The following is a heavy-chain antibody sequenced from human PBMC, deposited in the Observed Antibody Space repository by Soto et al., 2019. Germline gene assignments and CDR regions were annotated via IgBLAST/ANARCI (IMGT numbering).Heavy chain of an antibody. V-gene: IGHV4-59*08. CDR1: GGSISSYY. CDR2: IYYSGST. J-gene: IGHJ4*02. CDR3: ARRKAYGSGSYYIFDY. D-gene: IGHD3-10*01. Sequence: PSETLSLTCTVSGGSISSYYWSWIRQPPGKGLEWIGYIYYSGSTNYNPSLKSRVTISVDTSKNQFSLKLSSVTAADTAVYYCARRKAYGSGSYYIFDYWGQGTLVTVSS.